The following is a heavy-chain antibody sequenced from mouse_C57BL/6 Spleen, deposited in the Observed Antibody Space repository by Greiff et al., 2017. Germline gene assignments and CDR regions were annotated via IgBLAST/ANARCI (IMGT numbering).Heavy chain of an antibody. J-gene: IGHJ1*03. CDR3: AREGDSSYWYFDV. CDR2: ISDGGSYT. V-gene: IGHV5-4*01. CDR1: GFTFSSYA. Sequence: EVKVVESGGGLVKSGGSLKLSCAASGFTFSSYAMSWVRQTPEKRLEWVATISDGGSYTYYPDNVKGRFTISRDNAKNNLYLQMSHLKSEDTAMYYCAREGDSSYWYFDVWGTGTTVTVSS. D-gene: IGHD1-1*01.